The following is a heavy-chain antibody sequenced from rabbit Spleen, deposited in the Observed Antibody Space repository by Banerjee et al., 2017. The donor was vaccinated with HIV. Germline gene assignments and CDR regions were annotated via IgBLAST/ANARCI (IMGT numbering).Heavy chain of an antibody. CDR3: ARDLVAVIGWNFNL. CDR1: GFSFSNKAV. CDR2: INTITGKA. V-gene: IGHV1S45*01. J-gene: IGHJ4*01. D-gene: IGHD1-1*01. Sequence: QALLLASGGGLVTPAGSLQLSCTASGFSFSNKAVLCWVRQAPGKGLEWIACINTITGKAVYASWAKGRFIMSRTSSTTVTLQMTSLTAADTATYFCARDLVAVIGWNFNLWGQGTLVTVS.